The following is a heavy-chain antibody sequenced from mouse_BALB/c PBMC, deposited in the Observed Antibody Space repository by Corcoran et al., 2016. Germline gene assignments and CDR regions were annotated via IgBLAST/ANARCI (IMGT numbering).Heavy chain of an antibody. CDR1: GYTFSSYW. V-gene: IGHV1-9*01. D-gene: IGHD2-1*01. CDR2: ILPGSGST. J-gene: IGHJ3*01. Sequence: QVQLQPSGAELMKPGASVKISCKATGYTFSSYWIEWVKQRPGHGLEWIGEILPGSGSTNYNEKFKGKATFTADTSSNTAYMQLSSLTSEDSAVYYCARSDGNYAGFAYWGQGTLVTVSA. CDR3: ARSDGNYAGFAY.